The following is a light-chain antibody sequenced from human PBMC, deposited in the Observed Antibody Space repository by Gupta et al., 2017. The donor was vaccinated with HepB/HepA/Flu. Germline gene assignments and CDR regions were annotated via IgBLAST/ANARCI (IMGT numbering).Light chain of an antibody. J-gene: IGKJ1*01. CDR3: RQGKHWPLT. CDR1: QSLLYSDGNTY. CDR2: KGS. Sequence: DVVMTQSPLSLPVTLGQPASISCKSSQSLLYSDGNTYLNWFQQRPGQSPRRLLYKGSNRDSGVPGRFSGSGSGTNFTLKISGVEAEDVGIYYCRQGKHWPLTFGQGTKVEIK. V-gene: IGKV2-30*01.